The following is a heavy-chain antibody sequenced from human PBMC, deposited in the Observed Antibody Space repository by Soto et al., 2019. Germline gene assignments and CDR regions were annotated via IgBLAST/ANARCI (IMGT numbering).Heavy chain of an antibody. CDR2: IWYDGINK. Sequence: QVRLVESGGGVVQPGRSLRLSCAASGFTFSNNGMHWVRQAPGKGLEWVAVIWYDGINKYYADSVKGRFIISRDNSKNTGYLQMNSLRAEDTAVYYCARDRVQMVDGLDVWGQGTTVTVSS. V-gene: IGHV3-33*01. D-gene: IGHD2-15*01. J-gene: IGHJ6*02. CDR3: ARDRVQMVDGLDV. CDR1: GFTFSNNG.